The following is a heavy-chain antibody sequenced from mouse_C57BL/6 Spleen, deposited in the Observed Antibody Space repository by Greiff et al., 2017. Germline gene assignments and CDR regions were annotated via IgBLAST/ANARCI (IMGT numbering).Heavy chain of an antibody. J-gene: IGHJ4*01. CDR3: ARQTVVAYYYAMDY. CDR1: GYAFSSYW. Sequence: VQVVESGAELVKPGASVKISCKASGYAFSSYWMNWVKQRPGKGLEWIGQIYPGDGDTNYNGKFKGKATLTADKSSSTAYMQRSSLTSEDSAVYFCARQTVVAYYYAMDYWGQGTSVTVSS. CDR2: IYPGDGDT. D-gene: IGHD1-1*01. V-gene: IGHV1-80*01.